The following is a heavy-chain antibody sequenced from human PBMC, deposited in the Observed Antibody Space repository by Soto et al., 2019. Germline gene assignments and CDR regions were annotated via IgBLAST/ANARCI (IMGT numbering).Heavy chain of an antibody. V-gene: IGHV4-59*08. J-gene: IGHJ4*02. CDR3: ARYPRLDY. CDR1: GGSISGYY. CDR2: TYYTGST. Sequence: PSETLSLTCTVSGGSISGYYWSWIRQPPGKRLEWIGYTYYTGSTNYSPSLRSRVTISIDTSKNQFSLKLSSVTAADTAVYYCARYPRLDYWGQGTLVTVSS.